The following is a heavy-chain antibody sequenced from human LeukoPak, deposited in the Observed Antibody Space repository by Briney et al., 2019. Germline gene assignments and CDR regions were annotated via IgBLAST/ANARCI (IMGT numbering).Heavy chain of an antibody. D-gene: IGHD3-3*01. CDR3: ARGIKYDFWSGYYHIDY. CDR2: IYYSGST. Sequence: SETLSLTCTVSGGSISSYYWSWIRQPPGKGLEWIGNIYYSGSTNYNPSLKSRVTISVDTSKNQFSLKLSSVTAADTAVYYCARGIKYDFWSGYYHIDYWGQGTLVTVSS. J-gene: IGHJ4*02. V-gene: IGHV4-59*01. CDR1: GGSISSYY.